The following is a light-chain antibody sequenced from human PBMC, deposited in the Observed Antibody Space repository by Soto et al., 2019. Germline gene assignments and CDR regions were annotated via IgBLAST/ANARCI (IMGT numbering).Light chain of an antibody. CDR3: SSYVGTNSYV. V-gene: IGLV2-8*01. J-gene: IGLJ1*01. Sequence: QSVLTQRPSASGSPGQSVTISCTGTSSDVGGYNYVSWYQHHPGKAPKLIIYEVYKRPSGVPDRLSGSKSGNTAALTVSGLQAEDEADYYCSSYVGTNSYVFGTGTKVTVL. CDR1: SSDVGGYNY. CDR2: EVY.